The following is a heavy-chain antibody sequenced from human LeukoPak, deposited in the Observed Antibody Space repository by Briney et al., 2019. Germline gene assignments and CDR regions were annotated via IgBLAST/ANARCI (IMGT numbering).Heavy chain of an antibody. CDR3: ARAPSITMVRGGLRWFDP. Sequence: PGESLKISCKGSGYSFASYWIGWVRQMPGKGLEWMGIIYPGDSDTRYSPSFQGQVTISADKSISTAYLRWSSLKASDTAMYYCARAPSITMVRGGLRWFDPWGQGTLVTVSS. D-gene: IGHD3-10*01. V-gene: IGHV5-51*01. CDR1: GYSFASYW. J-gene: IGHJ5*02. CDR2: IYPGDSDT.